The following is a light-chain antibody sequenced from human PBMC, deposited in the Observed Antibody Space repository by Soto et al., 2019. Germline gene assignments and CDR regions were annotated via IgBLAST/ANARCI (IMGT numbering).Light chain of an antibody. CDR2: KVC. J-gene: IGKJ5*01. CDR3: MQGSHWPPIT. CDR1: ESLVYNDGNIY. V-gene: IGKV2-30*01. Sequence: DVVLTQSPLSLPVTLGQPASISCRSSESLVYNDGNIYMNWFQQRPGQSPRRLIYKVCNRESGVPDRFSGSGSGTDFTLRISRVEAEDVGVYYSMQGSHWPPITFSQATRLEIK.